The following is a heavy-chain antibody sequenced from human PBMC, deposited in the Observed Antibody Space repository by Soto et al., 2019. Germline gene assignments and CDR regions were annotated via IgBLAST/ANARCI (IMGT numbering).Heavy chain of an antibody. CDR2: IYYSGST. CDR1: GYSISSRSYY. J-gene: IGHJ4*02. CDR3: ARQRTSVVTQAYFDV. Sequence: PXETLSLTCTVTGYSISSRSYYWGWIRQPPGKGLEWIGSIYYSGSTYNNPSLRSRVSMSIDTSKDQFSLKLKSVTAADTALYFCARQRTSVVTQAYFDVWGPGYLVTVSS. V-gene: IGHV4-39*01. D-gene: IGHD2-21*02.